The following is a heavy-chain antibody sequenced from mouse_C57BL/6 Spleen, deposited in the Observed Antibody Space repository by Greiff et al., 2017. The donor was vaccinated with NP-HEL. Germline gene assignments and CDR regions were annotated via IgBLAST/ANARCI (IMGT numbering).Heavy chain of an antibody. CDR3: ARPKRGYYYAMDY. CDR2: ISSGSSTI. CDR1: GFTFSDYG. V-gene: IGHV5-17*01. Sequence: EVKLEESGGGLVKPGGSLKLSCAASGFTFSDYGMHWVRQAPEKGLEWVAYISSGSSTIYYADTVKGRFTISRDNAKNTLFLQMTSLRSEDTAMYYCARPKRGYYYAMDYWGQGTSVTVSS. J-gene: IGHJ4*01.